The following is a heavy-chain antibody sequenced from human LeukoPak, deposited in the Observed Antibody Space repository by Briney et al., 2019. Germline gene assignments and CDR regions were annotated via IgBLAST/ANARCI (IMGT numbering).Heavy chain of an antibody. J-gene: IGHJ6*02. V-gene: IGHV1-18*01. Sequence: RGASVKVSCKASGYTFTSYGISWVRQAPGQGLEWMGWISAYNGNTNYAQKLQGRVTMTTDTSTSTAYMELRSLKSDDTAVYYCARDRPSDYYRMDVWGQGTTVTVSS. CDR2: ISAYNGNT. CDR3: ARDRPSDYYRMDV. CDR1: GYTFTSYG.